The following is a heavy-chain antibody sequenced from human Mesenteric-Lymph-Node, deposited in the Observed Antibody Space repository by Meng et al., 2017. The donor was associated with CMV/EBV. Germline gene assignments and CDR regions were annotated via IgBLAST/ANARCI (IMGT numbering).Heavy chain of an antibody. CDR3: ARDIFGVVRSYYYYGMDV. CDR1: GFTFSSYS. D-gene: IGHD3-3*01. CDR2: ISSSSSYI. V-gene: IGHV3-21*01. Sequence: GESLKISCAASGFTFSSYSMNWVRQAPGKGLEWVSSISSSSSYIYYADSVKGRFTISRDNAKNSLYLQMNSLRAEDTAVYYCARDIFGVVRSYYYYGMDVWGQGTTVTVSS. J-gene: IGHJ6*02.